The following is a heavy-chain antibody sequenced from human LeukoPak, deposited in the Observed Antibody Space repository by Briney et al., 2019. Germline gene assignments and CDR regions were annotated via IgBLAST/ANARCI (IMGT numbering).Heavy chain of an antibody. V-gene: IGHV3-21*04. D-gene: IGHD1-14*01. Sequence: PGGSLRLSCAATGFPFSSYNMNWVRQAPGKGLEWVSSISSSSSYIYYADSVKGRFTISRDNSKNSLYLQMNSLRTGDTALYYCEKDRVDHVGYFAYWGQGTLVTVSS. J-gene: IGHJ4*02. CDR2: ISSSSSYI. CDR3: EKDRVDHVGYFAY. CDR1: GFPFSSYN.